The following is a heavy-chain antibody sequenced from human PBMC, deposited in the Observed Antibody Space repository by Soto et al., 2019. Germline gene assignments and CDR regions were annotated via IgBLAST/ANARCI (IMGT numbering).Heavy chain of an antibody. CDR1: GFTVSSSY. D-gene: IGHD5-18*01. CDR3: AIGGYSYGYSAY. V-gene: IGHV3-53*01. Sequence: GGSLRLSCAASGFTVSSSYMSWVRQAPGKGLEWVSVIYSDGKTFYADSVKGRFTISRDNSRNTVYLQMNSLRADDTAVYYCAIGGYSYGYSAYWGQGTLVTVSS. CDR2: IYSDGKT. J-gene: IGHJ4*02.